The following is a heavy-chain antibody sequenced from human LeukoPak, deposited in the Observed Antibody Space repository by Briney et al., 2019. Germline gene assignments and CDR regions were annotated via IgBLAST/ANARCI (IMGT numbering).Heavy chain of an antibody. V-gene: IGHV3-48*01. J-gene: IGHJ4*02. D-gene: IGHD3-22*01. Sequence: GGSLRLSCAASGFTFSSYSMNWVRQAPGKGLEWVSYISSSSSTIYYADSVKGRFTISRDNAKNSLYLQMNSLRAEDTAVYYCARIEYYYDSSGPVDFWGQGTLVTVSS. CDR1: GFTFSSYS. CDR2: ISSSSSTI. CDR3: ARIEYYYDSSGPVDF.